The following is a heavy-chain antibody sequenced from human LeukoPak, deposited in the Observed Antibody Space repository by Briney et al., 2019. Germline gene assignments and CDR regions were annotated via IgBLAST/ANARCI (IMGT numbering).Heavy chain of an antibody. CDR2: VNPNSGNT. CDR1: GYTFTSYD. CDR3: ARTPARIQLWLSVAFDI. D-gene: IGHD5-18*01. J-gene: IGHJ3*02. Sequence: ASVKVSCKASGYTFTSYDINWVRQATGQGLEWMGWVNPNSGNTGYAQKFQGRVTMTRNTSISTAYMELSSLRSEDTAVYYCARTPARIQLWLSVAFDIWGQGTMVTVSS. V-gene: IGHV1-8*01.